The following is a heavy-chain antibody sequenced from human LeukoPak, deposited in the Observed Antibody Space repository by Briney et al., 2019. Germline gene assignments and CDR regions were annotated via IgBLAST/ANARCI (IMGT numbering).Heavy chain of an antibody. Sequence: GGSLRLSCAASGFTVSSNYMSWVRQAPGKRLEWVSVIYSGGSTYYADSVKGRFTISRDNSKNTLYLQMNSLRAEDTAVYYCAREGHGSGSYWDYWGQGTLVTVSS. V-gene: IGHV3-53*01. D-gene: IGHD3-10*01. J-gene: IGHJ4*02. CDR3: AREGHGSGSYWDY. CDR1: GFTVSSNY. CDR2: IYSGGST.